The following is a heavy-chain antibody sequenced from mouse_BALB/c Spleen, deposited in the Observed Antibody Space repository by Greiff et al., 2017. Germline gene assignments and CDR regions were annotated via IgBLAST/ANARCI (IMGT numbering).Heavy chain of an antibody. D-gene: IGHD1-2*01. V-gene: IGHV5-6-5*01. Sequence: EVKLVESGGGLVKPGGSLKLSCAASGFTFSSYAMSWVRQTPEKRLEWVASISSGGSTYYPDSVKGRFTISRDNARNILYLQMSSLRSEDTAMYYCARGSLLRLRYFDVWGAGTTVTVSS. CDR3: ARGSLLRLRYFDV. CDR2: ISSGGST. J-gene: IGHJ1*01. CDR1: GFTFSSYA.